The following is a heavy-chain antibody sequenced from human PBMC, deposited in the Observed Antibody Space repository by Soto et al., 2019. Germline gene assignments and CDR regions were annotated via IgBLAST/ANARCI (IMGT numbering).Heavy chain of an antibody. CDR1: GCSIITSYY. V-gene: IGHV4-39*01. Sequence: PXETLSLTCSVSGCSIITSYYWAWIRQPPVKGLEWIGSIYYSGSTYYNPSLKSRVTIFVDTSQSQLSLILGSVTAADTAVYYCARHDWARFYGLDVWGQGTTVTVSS. J-gene: IGHJ6*02. CDR2: IYYSGST. D-gene: IGHD2-21*01. CDR3: ARHDWARFYGLDV.